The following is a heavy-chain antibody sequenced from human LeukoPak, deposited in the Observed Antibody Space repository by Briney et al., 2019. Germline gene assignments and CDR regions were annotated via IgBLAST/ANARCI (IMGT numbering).Heavy chain of an antibody. CDR1: GFTFSSYG. J-gene: IGHJ4*02. CDR3: GNHFPHFDY. D-gene: IGHD3-3*02. CDR2: ISYDANNK. Sequence: QPGRSLRLSCAASGFTFSSYGMHWVRQAPGKGLEWVAVISYDANNKYYADSVKGRFTISRDNSKNTLYLQMNRLRAEDTAVYYCGNHFPHFDYWGQGTLVTVSS. V-gene: IGHV3-30*18.